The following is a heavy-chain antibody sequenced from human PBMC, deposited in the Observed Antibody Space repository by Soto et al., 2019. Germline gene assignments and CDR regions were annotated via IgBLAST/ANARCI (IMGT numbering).Heavy chain of an antibody. CDR2: INAGNGNT. D-gene: IGHD3-3*01. V-gene: IGHV1-3*01. CDR3: EKVWGGLSYFDY. CDR1: GFTLTSYA. J-gene: IGHJ4*02. Sequence: ASVKVSSKASGFTLTSYAMHWSRQSPGQRLEWMGWINAGNGNTKYSQKFQGRVTITRDTSASTAYMELSSLRSEYTSVYCYEKVWGGLSYFDYWVQGTLVTVSS.